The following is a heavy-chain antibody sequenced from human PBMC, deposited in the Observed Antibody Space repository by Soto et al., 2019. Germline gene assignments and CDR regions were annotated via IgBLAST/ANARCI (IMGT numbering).Heavy chain of an antibody. V-gene: IGHV5-51*01. CDR2: IYPSDSDT. CDR3: ARHIAAAGNNWFDP. Sequence: GAALKISCKGSGYNXAGYWFAWVRQMPGKGLELMGIIYPSDSDTRYRPSFQGQVTISADKSISSAYLQWSSLKASDTAMYYCARHIAAAGNNWFDPWGQGTLVTVSS. J-gene: IGHJ5*02. D-gene: IGHD6-13*01. CDR1: GYNXAGYW.